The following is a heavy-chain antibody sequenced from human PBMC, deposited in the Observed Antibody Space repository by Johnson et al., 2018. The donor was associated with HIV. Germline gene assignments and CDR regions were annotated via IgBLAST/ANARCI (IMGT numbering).Heavy chain of an antibody. J-gene: IGHJ3*02. V-gene: IGHV3-66*01. Sequence: EVQLVESGGGLVQPGGSLRLSCAASGFSVSSNYMTWVRQAPGKGLEWVSVIYSGGSTYYADSVKGRFTISRDNSKNTLNLQMNSLRAEDTALYYCARDVIAAAGTGAFDIWGQGTMVTVSS. CDR3: ARDVIAAAGTGAFDI. CDR2: IYSGGST. D-gene: IGHD6-13*01. CDR1: GFSVSSNY.